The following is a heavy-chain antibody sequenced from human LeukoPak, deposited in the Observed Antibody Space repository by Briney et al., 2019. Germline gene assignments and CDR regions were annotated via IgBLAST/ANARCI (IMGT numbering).Heavy chain of an antibody. CDR2: INHDGSNR. CDR1: GLTFSSHW. CDR3: ARVGSGNFLGAFDI. D-gene: IGHD1-26*01. V-gene: IGHV3-74*01. J-gene: IGHJ3*02. Sequence: GGSLRLSCAASGLTFSSHWMHWVRQAPGKGLVWVSLINHDGSNRNYADSVRGRFTISRDNAKNTLYLQMNSLRAEDTAVYYCARVGSGNFLGAFDIWGQGTMVTVSS.